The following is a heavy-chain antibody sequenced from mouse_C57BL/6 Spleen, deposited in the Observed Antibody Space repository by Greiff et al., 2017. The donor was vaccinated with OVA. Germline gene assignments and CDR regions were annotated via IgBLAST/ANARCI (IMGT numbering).Heavy chain of an antibody. CDR2: IDPEDGET. CDR1: GFNITDYY. D-gene: IGHD2-3*01. V-gene: IGHV14-2*01. CDR3: ARDDCLYDSMDY. Sequence: VQLQQSGAELVKPGASVKLSCTASGFNITDYYMHWVKQRPEQGLEWIGRIDPEDGETKSAPKFQGKATLTADASSNTAYLQLSSLTSEDTAVYYCARDDCLYDSMDYWGQGTPVTVSS. J-gene: IGHJ4*01.